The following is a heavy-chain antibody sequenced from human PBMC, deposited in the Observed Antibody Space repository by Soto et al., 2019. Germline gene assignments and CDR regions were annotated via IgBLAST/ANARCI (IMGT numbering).Heavy chain of an antibody. CDR1: GFPFSSYS. CDR3: ARDAPYGMDV. CDR2: ISSSGSTR. J-gene: IGHJ6*02. V-gene: IGHV3-48*03. Sequence: GGSLRLSCAGSGFPFSSYSMNWVRQAPGKGLEWVSYISSSGSTRYYADSVKGRFTISRDNAKNSLSLQMNTLRAEDTAVYYCARDAPYGMDVWGQGTTVTVSS.